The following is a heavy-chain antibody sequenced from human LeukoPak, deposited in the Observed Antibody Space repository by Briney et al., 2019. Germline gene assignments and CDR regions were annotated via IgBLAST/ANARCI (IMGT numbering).Heavy chain of an antibody. CDR2: IRSKANNYAT. Sequence: SGGSLRLSCVVSGFTFSGSAVHWVRQASGKGLEWVGRIRSKANNYATAYAASVKGRFAISRDDSKITAYLQMNSLKTEDTAVYYCTGDNFDSSVKFDYWGQGTLSPSPQ. CDR3: TGDNFDSSVKFDY. D-gene: IGHD3-22*01. V-gene: IGHV3-73*01. J-gene: IGHJ4*02. CDR1: GFTFSGSA.